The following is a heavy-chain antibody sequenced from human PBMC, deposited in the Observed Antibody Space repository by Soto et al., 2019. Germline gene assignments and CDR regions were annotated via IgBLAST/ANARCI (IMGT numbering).Heavy chain of an antibody. CDR3: ARGILV. J-gene: IGHJ4*02. CDR1: GGSMNSGGYC. CDR2: ISYGGTT. D-gene: IGHD2-15*01. Sequence: QVQLQESGPGLVKPSQTLSLTCTVSGGSMNSGGYCWNWIRQHPGEGLEWIGCISYGGTTSYNPSLKSRLTISVDTSKNQFSLMLNAVTAADTDLYYCARGILVWGQGTLITVSS. V-gene: IGHV4-31*03.